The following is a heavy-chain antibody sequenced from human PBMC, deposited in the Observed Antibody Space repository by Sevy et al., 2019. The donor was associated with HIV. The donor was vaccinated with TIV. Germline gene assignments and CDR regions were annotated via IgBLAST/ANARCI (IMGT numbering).Heavy chain of an antibody. Sequence: GGSLRLSCAASGFTFSTYSMNWVRQAPGKGLEWVSYIRIGSSTIYYADSVKGRFTISRDNAKSSLYLQMNSLRDEDTAVYYCARGSYSGVGFGPWGQGTLVTVSS. J-gene: IGHJ5*02. V-gene: IGHV3-48*02. D-gene: IGHD6-19*01. CDR1: GFTFSTYS. CDR3: ARGSYSGVGFGP. CDR2: IRIGSSTI.